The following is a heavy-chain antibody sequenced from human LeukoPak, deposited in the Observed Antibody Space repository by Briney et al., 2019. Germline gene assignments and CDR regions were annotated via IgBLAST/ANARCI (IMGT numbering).Heavy chain of an antibody. Sequence: GESLKISFKGSGYSFTSYWIGWVRQMPGKGLEWMGIIYPGDSATRYSPSFQGQVTISVDRSIRTAYLQWSSLKASDTAMYYCAGGITANYFDYWGQGTLVTVSS. V-gene: IGHV5-51*01. CDR2: IYPGDSAT. D-gene: IGHD6-13*01. J-gene: IGHJ4*02. CDR3: AGGITANYFDY. CDR1: GYSFTSYW.